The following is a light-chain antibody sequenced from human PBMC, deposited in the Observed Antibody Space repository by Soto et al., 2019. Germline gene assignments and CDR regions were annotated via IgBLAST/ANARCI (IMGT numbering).Light chain of an antibody. V-gene: IGLV1-44*01. CDR2: NNN. CDR1: SSNIGSNT. J-gene: IGLJ1*01. Sequence: QSVLTQPPSASGTPGQRVTISCSGSSSNIGSNTVNWYQQLPGTAPKLLIYNNNQRPSGVPDRFSGSKSGTSASLAISGLQPDDEADYYCAAWDDSLNGLVFGTGTKLTVL. CDR3: AAWDDSLNGLV.